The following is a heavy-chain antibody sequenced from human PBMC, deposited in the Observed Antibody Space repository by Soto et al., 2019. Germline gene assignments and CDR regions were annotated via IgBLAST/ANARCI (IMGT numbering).Heavy chain of an antibody. V-gene: IGHV3-48*03. D-gene: IGHD2-21*02. CDR2: INYSGSNI. CDR3: ASEALCGADCYFFEY. J-gene: IGHJ4*02. CDR1: GFTFSNSE. Sequence: GGSLRLSCAASGFTFSNSEMFWVRQAPGKGLEWVSKINYSGSNIYYSKSVKGRFTISRDNAKNSLSLQMNSLTDEDTAIYYCASEALCGADCYFFEYWGTGTLVTVS.